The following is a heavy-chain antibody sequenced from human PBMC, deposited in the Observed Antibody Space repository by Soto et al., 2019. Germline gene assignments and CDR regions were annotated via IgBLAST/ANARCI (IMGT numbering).Heavy chain of an antibody. V-gene: IGHV3-13*01. D-gene: IGHD2-15*01. Sequence: GGSLRLSCAASGFTFSSYDMHWVRQATGKGLEWVSAIGTAGDTYYPGSVKGRFTISRENAKNSLYLQMNSLRAGDTAVYYCARVSKTSDIVVVVAASRPNYWYFDLWGRGTLVTVSS. CDR1: GFTFSSYD. J-gene: IGHJ2*01. CDR3: ARVSKTSDIVVVVAASRPNYWYFDL. CDR2: IGTAGDT.